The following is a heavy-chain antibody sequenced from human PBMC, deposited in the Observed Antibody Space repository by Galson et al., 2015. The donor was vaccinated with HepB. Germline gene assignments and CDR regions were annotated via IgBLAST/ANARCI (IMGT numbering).Heavy chain of an antibody. CDR3: ARDNPDY. CDR2: IYNDGRTT. Sequence: SLRLSCAASGFTFSNFWMHWIRQAPGKGLVWVSRIYNDGRTTHYADSVKGRFIISRDNAKNMLYLQMNSLRVEDTGLYYCARDNPDYWGLGTLVTVSS. V-gene: IGHV3-74*01. CDR1: GFTFSNFW. J-gene: IGHJ4*02.